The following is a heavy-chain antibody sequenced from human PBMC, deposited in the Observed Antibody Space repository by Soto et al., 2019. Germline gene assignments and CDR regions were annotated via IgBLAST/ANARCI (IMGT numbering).Heavy chain of an antibody. CDR1: GGSISSYY. J-gene: IGHJ4*02. Sequence: SETLSLTCTVSGGSISSYYWSWIRQPPGKGLEWIGYIYYSGSTNYNPSLKSRVTISVDTSKNQFSLKLSSVTAADTAVYYCARLKYYYDSSGYSRAFDYWGKGTLVTVSS. CDR2: IYYSGST. D-gene: IGHD3-22*01. V-gene: IGHV4-59*01. CDR3: ARLKYYYDSSGYSRAFDY.